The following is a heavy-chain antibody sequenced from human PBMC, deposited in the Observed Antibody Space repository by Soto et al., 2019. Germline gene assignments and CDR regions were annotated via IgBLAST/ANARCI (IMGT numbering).Heavy chain of an antibody. D-gene: IGHD2-2*01. CDR2: IYYSGTT. J-gene: IGHJ4*02. Sequence: SETLSLTCTVSGGSISSSSYYWGWIRQPPGKGLEWIGRIYYSGTTYYNPSLKSRVTISVDTSKNQFSLKLSSVTAADTAVYYCAGLGYCSSISCYVGYWGQGTLVTVSS. CDR1: GGSISSSSYY. V-gene: IGHV4-39*01. CDR3: AGLGYCSSISCYVGY.